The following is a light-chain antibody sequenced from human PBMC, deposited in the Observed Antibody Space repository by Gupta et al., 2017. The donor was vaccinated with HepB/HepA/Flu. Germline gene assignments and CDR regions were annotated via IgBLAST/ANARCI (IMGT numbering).Light chain of an antibody. CDR3: AAWDDSLNGVV. J-gene: IGLJ2*01. CDR1: SSNIGSNT. CDR2: SNT. V-gene: IGLV1-44*01. Sequence: QSVLTQPPSASGPPGQRFTISCSGSSSNIGSNTVNWYQQLPGTAPKLLIYSNTQRPSGVPDRFSGSKSGTSDSLAISGLQSEDEADYYCAAWDDSLNGVVFGGGTKLTVL.